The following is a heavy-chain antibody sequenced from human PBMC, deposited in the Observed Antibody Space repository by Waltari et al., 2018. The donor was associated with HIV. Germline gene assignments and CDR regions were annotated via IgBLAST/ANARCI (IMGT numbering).Heavy chain of an antibody. Sequence: QLHLQESGPGPVKPSQTLSLTCAVSGDSISSSTHYWGWFRQSPGKGLGWIGALFYGGDTYYNPSLQGRLTMSVDTSENQFSLSLNSVTATDTAMYYCTRLTGLSQADFWGRGTLVTVSS. CDR3: TRLTGLSQADF. D-gene: IGHD2-8*01. CDR2: LFYGGDT. V-gene: IGHV4-39*01. J-gene: IGHJ4*02. CDR1: GDSISSSTHY.